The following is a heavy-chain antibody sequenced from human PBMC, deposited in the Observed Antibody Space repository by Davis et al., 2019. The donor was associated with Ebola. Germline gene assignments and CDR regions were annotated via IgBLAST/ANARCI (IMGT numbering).Heavy chain of an antibody. CDR2: IYPGDSDT. V-gene: IGHV5-51*01. J-gene: IGHJ4*02. CDR3: ARHVGGWRQLAGVDF. CDR1: GYSFTSYW. Sequence: GESLKISCKGSGYSFTSYWIGWVRQMPGKGLEWMGIIYPGDSDTRYSPSFQGQVTISAGNSISTAYLQWSSLEASDTAMYYCARHVGGWRQLAGVDFWGQGTLVTVSP. D-gene: IGHD5-24*01.